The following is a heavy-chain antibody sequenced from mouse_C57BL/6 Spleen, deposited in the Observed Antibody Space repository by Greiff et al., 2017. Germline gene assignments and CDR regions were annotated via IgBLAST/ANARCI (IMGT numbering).Heavy chain of an antibody. D-gene: IGHD2-3*01. CDR2: IWRGGIT. CDR1: GFSLTSYG. V-gene: IGHV2-5*01. Sequence: VQGVESGPGLVQPSQSLSITCTVSGFSLTSYGVHWVRQSPGKGLEWLGVIWRGGITDYNAAFMSRLSSTKDNSKSQVFFKMNSLQADDTAIYYCAKEDGPWGQGTSVTVSS. CDR3: AKEDGP. J-gene: IGHJ4*01.